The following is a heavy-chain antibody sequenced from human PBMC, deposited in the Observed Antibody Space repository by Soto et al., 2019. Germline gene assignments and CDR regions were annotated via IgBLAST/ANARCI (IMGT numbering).Heavy chain of an antibody. J-gene: IGHJ6*02. V-gene: IGHV5-51*01. Sequence: GESLKISCKASGYSFRFSNYWIGWVRQMPGKGLEWMGIIHHGDSDTRYSPSFQGQVTISADRSISTAYLEWSSLKASDSAMYSRERCSNRTSEYGMDVWGQGTTVTVSS. CDR1: GYSFRFSNYW. CDR2: IHHGDSDT. CDR3: ERCSNRTSEYGMDV. D-gene: IGHD4-4*01.